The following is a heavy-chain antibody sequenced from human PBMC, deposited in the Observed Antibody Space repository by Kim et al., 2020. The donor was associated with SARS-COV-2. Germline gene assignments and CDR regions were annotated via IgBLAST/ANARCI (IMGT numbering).Heavy chain of an antibody. V-gene: IGHV3-43*01. D-gene: IGHD3-22*01. CDR3: AKAFSNHYYHSNAFDI. Sequence: VKGRFTISRDNSKNSLYLQMNSLRTEDTALYYCAKAFSNHYYHSNAFDIWGQGTMVTVSS. J-gene: IGHJ3*02.